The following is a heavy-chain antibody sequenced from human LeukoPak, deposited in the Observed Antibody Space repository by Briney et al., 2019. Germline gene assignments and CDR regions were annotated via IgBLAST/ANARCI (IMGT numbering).Heavy chain of an antibody. CDR2: ISSSSGYI. D-gene: IGHD4-17*01. V-gene: IGHV3-21*01. Sequence: GGSLRLSCAASGFTFSSYSMNWVRQAPGKGQEWVSSISSSSGYIYYADSVKGRFTISRDNAKNSLYLQMNSLRDEDTAIYYCARETTVIKKIDYWGQGTLVTVSS. CDR3: ARETTVIKKIDY. J-gene: IGHJ4*02. CDR1: GFTFSSYS.